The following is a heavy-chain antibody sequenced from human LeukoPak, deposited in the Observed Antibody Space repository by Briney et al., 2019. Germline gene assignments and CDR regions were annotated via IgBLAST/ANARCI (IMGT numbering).Heavy chain of an antibody. CDR3: ARLNYVFWSEWYYYYRDV. D-gene: IGHD3-3*01. J-gene: IGHJ6*03. CDR2: IYYSGST. V-gene: IGHV4-59*01. CDR1: GGSISSYY. Sequence: SETLSLTCTVSGGSISSYYWSWIRQPPGKGLEWIGYIYYSGSTNYNPSLKSRVTISVDTSKNQFSLKLSSVTAADTAVYYCARLNYVFWSEWYYYYRDVWGKGTTVAVSS.